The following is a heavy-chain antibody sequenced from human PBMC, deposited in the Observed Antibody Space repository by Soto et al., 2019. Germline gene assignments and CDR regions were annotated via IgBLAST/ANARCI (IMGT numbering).Heavy chain of an antibody. Sequence: QVQLVQSGAEEKKPGASVKVSCKASGYTFTSYAMHWVRQAPGQRLEWMGWINAGNGNTKYSQKFQGRVTITRDTSASTAYMELSSLRSEDTAVYYCARGGPTTVTTFVDYWGQGTLVTVSS. V-gene: IGHV1-3*05. D-gene: IGHD4-17*01. CDR1: GYTFTSYA. CDR2: INAGNGNT. CDR3: ARGGPTTVTTFVDY. J-gene: IGHJ4*02.